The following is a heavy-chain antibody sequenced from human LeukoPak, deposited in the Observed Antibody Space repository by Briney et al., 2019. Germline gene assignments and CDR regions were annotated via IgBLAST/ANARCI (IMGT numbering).Heavy chain of an antibody. CDR1: GFTFSSYS. CDR3: ARGGGGGYNSF. D-gene: IGHD5-24*01. J-gene: IGHJ4*02. CDR2: ISSSSSYI. Sequence: GGSLRLSCAASGFTFSSYSMNWVRQAPGKGLEWVSSISSSSSYIYYADSVKGRFTISRDNAKNSLYLQMNSLRAEDTAAYYCARGGGGGYNSFWGQGTLVTVSS. V-gene: IGHV3-21*01.